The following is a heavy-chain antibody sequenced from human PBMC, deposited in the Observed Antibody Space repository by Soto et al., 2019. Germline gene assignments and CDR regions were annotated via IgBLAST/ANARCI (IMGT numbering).Heavy chain of an antibody. J-gene: IGHJ4*02. D-gene: IGHD3-16*01. Sequence: PSETLSLTCTVSGGSISSYYWSWIRQPPGKGLEWIGYIYYSGSTNYNPSLKSRVTISVDTSKNQFSLKLSSVTAADTAVHYCARSRGGYFDYWGQGTLVTVSS. CDR3: ARSRGGYFDY. CDR1: GGSISSYY. V-gene: IGHV4-59*01. CDR2: IYYSGST.